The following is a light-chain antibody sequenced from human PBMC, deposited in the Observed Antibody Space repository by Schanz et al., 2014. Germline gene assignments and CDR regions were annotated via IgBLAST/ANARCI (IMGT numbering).Light chain of an antibody. J-gene: IGKJ2*01. Sequence: EIVMTQSPATLSVSPGERATLSCRASQSVSSNLAWYQQKPGQAPSLLIYGASTRATGITDRFRGSGSGTDFSLTISSLQSEDFAVYYCQQYGSSPETFGQGTKLEIK. CDR1: QSVSSN. V-gene: IGKV3D-15*01. CDR3: QQYGSSPET. CDR2: GAS.